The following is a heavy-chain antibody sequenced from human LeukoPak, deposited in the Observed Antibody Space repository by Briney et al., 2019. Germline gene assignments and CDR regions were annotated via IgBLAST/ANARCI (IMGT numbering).Heavy chain of an antibody. J-gene: IGHJ4*02. D-gene: IGHD2-15*01. CDR3: ARGDGLRYSSGGRVFDY. CDR2: INHSGST. CDR1: GGSFSGYY. V-gene: IGHV4-34*01. Sequence: PWETLTLTCAVYGGSFSGYYWSWIRQPPGKGLEWIGEINHSGSTNYNPSLKSRVTISVDTSKNQFSLKLSSVTAADTAVYYCARGDGLRYSSGGRVFDYWGQGTRDSLSS.